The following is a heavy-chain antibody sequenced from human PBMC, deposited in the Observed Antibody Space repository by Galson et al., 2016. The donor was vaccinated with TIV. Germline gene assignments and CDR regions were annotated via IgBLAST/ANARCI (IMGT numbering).Heavy chain of an antibody. Sequence: SVKVSCKVSGTSSTKFGISWLRQAPGQGLEWMGRISAYSGHTDYAQKFQGRVTMTTDTATSTVYMELRSLRSDDTAVYYCARSYTTSHPQFYFDFWGHGTLVTVAS. V-gene: IGHV1-18*01. CDR2: ISAYSGHT. D-gene: IGHD2-2*02. CDR3: ARSYTTSHPQFYFDF. J-gene: IGHJ4*01. CDR1: GTSSTKFG.